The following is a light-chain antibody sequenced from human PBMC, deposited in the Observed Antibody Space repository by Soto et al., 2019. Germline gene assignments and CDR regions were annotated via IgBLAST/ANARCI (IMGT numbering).Light chain of an antibody. Sequence: DIQMTQSPSSLSASVGDRVTITCRASQGIRNDLGWYQQKPGKAPKRLIYAASSLQSGVPSRFRGSGSGTEIPLPISSLQAEDFATYYCLQQYSYPPYTFGQGTKLEIK. V-gene: IGKV1-17*01. CDR2: AAS. CDR3: LQQYSYPPYT. J-gene: IGKJ2*01. CDR1: QGIRND.